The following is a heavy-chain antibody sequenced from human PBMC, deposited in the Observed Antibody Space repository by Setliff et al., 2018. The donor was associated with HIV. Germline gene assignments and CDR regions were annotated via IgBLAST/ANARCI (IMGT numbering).Heavy chain of an antibody. V-gene: IGHV3-7*03. CDR1: GFDFTSYT. Sequence: GSLRLSCAASGFDFTSYTMTWVRQAPGKGLEWVANIQQHGSEIHYVASVEGRFTISRDNAKNSLYLQMNSLRAEDTAVYYCANMQWASNAWYSFDYWGQGALVPSPQ. D-gene: IGHD6-19*01. CDR3: ANMQWASNAWYSFDY. CDR2: IQQHGSEI. J-gene: IGHJ4*02.